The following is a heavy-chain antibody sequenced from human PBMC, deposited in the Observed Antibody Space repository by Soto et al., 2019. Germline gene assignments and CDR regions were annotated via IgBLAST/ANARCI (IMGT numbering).Heavy chain of an antibody. J-gene: IGHJ4*02. CDR1: GFTVSSNY. Sequence: PGGSLRLSCAASGFTVSSNYMSWVRQAPGKGLEWVSVIYSGGSTYYADSVKGRFTISRDNSKNTLYLQMNSLRAEDTAVYYCAREVGGSGSYFIDYWGQGTLVTVSS. V-gene: IGHV3-53*01. CDR2: IYSGGST. CDR3: AREVGGSGSYFIDY. D-gene: IGHD1-26*01.